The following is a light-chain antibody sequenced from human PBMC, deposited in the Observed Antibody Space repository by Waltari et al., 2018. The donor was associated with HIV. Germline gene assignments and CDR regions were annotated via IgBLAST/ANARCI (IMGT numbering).Light chain of an antibody. CDR1: SDDVGYYNY. V-gene: IGLV2-14*03. CDR2: DVT. J-gene: IGLJ3*02. CDR3: SSYVGSSTSWL. Sequence: QSALTQPASVSGSPGQSIVISCTGTSDDVGYYNYVSWYQQHPGKVPKPVIYDVTSRPSCVSNRFSGSKSGNTASLTISGLRADDEADYYCSSYVGSSTSWLFGGGTKLTV.